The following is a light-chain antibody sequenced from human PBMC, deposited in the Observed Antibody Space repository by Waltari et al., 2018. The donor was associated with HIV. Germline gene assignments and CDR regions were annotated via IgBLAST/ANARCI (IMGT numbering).Light chain of an antibody. Sequence: QPVVTQPPSASGTLGQRVTLSCSGGTSNIGSNYVYWYQHLPGTSPKLLIYMNDQRPSGVPDRISGSKSGTSASLAISGLRSEDEADYYCASWDDSLGGYWIFGGGTNLIVL. J-gene: IGLJ2*01. V-gene: IGLV1-47*01. CDR1: TSNIGSNY. CDR3: ASWDDSLGGYWI. CDR2: MND.